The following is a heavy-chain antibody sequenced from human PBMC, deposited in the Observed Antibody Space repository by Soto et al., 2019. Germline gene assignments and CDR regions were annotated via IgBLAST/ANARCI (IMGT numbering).Heavy chain of an antibody. Sequence: SETLSLTCTVSGGSISFDQYHWTWIRQPPGKGLEWIGYVHYSGSVLYNPSLQSRVSISVDASKNQFSLKLSSVTAADTAVYFCAREDDGGDRDYYGLDVWGQGTTVTVSS. J-gene: IGHJ6*02. CDR2: VHYSGSV. CDR3: AREDDGGDRDYYGLDV. V-gene: IGHV4-30-4*01. D-gene: IGHD2-21*02. CDR1: GGSISFDQYH.